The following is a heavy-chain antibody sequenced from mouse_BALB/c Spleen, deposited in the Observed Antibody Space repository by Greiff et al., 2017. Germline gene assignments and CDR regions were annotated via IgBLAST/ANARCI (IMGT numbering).Heavy chain of an antibody. D-gene: IGHD2-1*01. Sequence: VQLKQSGAELVRPGALVKLSCKASGFNIKDYYMHWVKQRPEQGLEWIGWIDPENGNTIYDPKFQGKASITADTSSNTAYLQLSSLTSEDTAVYYCARGNYGCAYWGQGTLVTVSA. CDR2: IDPENGNT. CDR3: ARGNYGCAY. J-gene: IGHJ3*01. V-gene: IGHV14-1*02. CDR1: GFNIKDYY.